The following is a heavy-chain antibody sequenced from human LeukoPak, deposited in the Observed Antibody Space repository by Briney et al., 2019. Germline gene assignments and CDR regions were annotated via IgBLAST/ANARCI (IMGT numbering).Heavy chain of an antibody. D-gene: IGHD2-2*01. J-gene: IGHJ4*02. CDR2: INHSGST. V-gene: IGHV4-34*01. CDR1: GGSFSGYY. CDR3: ARGPLGYCSSTSCYPYYFDY. Sequence: SSETLSLTCAVYGGSFSGYYWSWIRQPPGKGLEWIGEINHSGSTNYNPSLKSRVTISVDTSKNQFSLKLSSVTAADTAVYYCARGPLGYCSSTSCYPYYFDYWGQGTLVTVSS.